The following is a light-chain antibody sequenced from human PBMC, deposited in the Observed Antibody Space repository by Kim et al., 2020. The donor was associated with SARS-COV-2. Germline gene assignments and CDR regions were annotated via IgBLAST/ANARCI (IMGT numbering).Light chain of an antibody. CDR1: QSVSSNY. J-gene: IGKJ2*01. Sequence: LSPAERATLSCRASQSVSSNYLAWYQGKPGQAPRLLIFGASSRATGIPDRFSGSGSGTDFTLTISRLEPEDFAVYYCQQYGSSPYTFGQGTKLEIK. CDR3: QQYGSSPYT. V-gene: IGKV3-20*01. CDR2: GAS.